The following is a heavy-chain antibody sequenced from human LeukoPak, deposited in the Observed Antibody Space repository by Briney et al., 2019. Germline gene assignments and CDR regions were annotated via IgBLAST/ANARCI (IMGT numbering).Heavy chain of an antibody. CDR3: ARGGSGWSYYFDY. CDR1: GYTFTSYY. D-gene: IGHD6-19*01. Sequence: SVKVSCKASGYTFTSYYMHWVRQAPGQGLEWMGGIIPIFGTANYAQKFQGRVTITADKSTSTAYMELSSLRSEDTAVYYCARGGSGWSYYFDYWGQGTLVTVSS. CDR2: IIPIFGTA. J-gene: IGHJ4*02. V-gene: IGHV1-69*06.